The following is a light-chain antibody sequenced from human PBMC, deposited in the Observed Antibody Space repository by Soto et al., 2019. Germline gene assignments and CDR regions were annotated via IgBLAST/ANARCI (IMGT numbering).Light chain of an antibody. CDR2: GAS. CDR1: QNVLMH. CDR3: QHYNAWPLT. Sequence: EIVMTQSPATLSVSPGERATLSCRASQNVLMHLAWYQQKRGQAPRLLIYGASTRATGIPARFSGSGYGTEFTLTISSLQSEDFAVDYCQHYNAWPLTFGGGTKVEIK. J-gene: IGKJ4*01. V-gene: IGKV3-15*01.